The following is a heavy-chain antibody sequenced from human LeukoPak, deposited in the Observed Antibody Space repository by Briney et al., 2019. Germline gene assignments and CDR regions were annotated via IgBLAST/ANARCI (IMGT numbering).Heavy chain of an antibody. CDR3: ARGGITGTTRGPTRLNDAFDI. D-gene: IGHD1-20*01. Sequence: GASVKVSCKASGYTFTGYYMHWVRQAPGQGLEWMGWIKPNSGATNYAQKFQGWVTMTRDTSISTAYMELSRLRSDDTAVYYCARGGITGTTRGPTRLNDAFDIWGQGTMVTVSS. CDR2: IKPNSGAT. J-gene: IGHJ3*02. CDR1: GYTFTGYY. V-gene: IGHV1-2*04.